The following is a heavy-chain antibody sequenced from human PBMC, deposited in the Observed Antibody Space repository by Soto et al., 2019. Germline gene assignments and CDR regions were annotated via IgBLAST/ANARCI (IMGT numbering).Heavy chain of an antibody. CDR1: GYKFTGFF. V-gene: IGHV1-2*02. J-gene: IGHJ4*02. Sequence: QVRLVQSGAEVKKPGASVSLSCQASGYKFTGFFVHWVRLAPGQGLEWMGWINPRTGGTNSAQKFQGRVTLTTDTTSSTAFMELNRLVTDDKAVYHCSSRDDISESPMAYLGQGTLVTVSS. CDR3: SSRDDISESPMAY. D-gene: IGHD3-10*01. CDR2: INPRTGGT.